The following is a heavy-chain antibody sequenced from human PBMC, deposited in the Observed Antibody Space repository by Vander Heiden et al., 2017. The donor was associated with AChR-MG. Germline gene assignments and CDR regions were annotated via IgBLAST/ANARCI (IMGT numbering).Heavy chain of an antibody. J-gene: IGHJ4*02. CDR3: ARAKRYSSSWSCGY. V-gene: IGHV1-8*01. Sequence: QVQLVQSGAEVKKPGASVKVSCKASGSTFTSYDINWVRQATGQGLEWMGWMNPNSGNTGYAQKFQGRVTMTRNTSRSTAYMELSSLRSEDTAVYYCARAKRYSSSWSCGYWGQGTLVTVSS. CDR1: GSTFTSYD. D-gene: IGHD6-13*01. CDR2: MNPNSGNT.